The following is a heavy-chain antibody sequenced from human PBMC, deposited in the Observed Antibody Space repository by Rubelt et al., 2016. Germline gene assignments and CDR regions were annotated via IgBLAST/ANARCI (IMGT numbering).Heavy chain of an antibody. CDR2: IYYSGST. Sequence: LEWVGTIYYSGSTYYNPSLKSRVTISVDTSKNQFSLKLSSVTAADTAVYYCARVLQDYDFWSGYFYYFDYWGQGTLVTVSS. CDR3: ARVLQDYDFWSGYFYYFDY. D-gene: IGHD3-3*01. V-gene: IGHV4-31*02. J-gene: IGHJ4*02.